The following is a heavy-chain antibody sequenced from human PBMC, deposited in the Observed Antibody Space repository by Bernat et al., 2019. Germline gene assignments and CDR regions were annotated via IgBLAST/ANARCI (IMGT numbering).Heavy chain of an antibody. CDR3: ARTDSSGWPYDAFDI. V-gene: IGHV5-51*01. J-gene: IGHJ3*02. CDR1: GYSFTSYW. D-gene: IGHD6-19*01. CDR2: IYPGDSDT. Sequence: EVQLVQSGAEVKKPGESLKISCKGSGYSFTSYWIGWVRQMPGKGLEWMGIIYPGDSDTRYSPSFQGQVTISADKSINTAYLQWSSLKASDTAMYYCARTDSSGWPYDAFDIWGQGTMVTVSS.